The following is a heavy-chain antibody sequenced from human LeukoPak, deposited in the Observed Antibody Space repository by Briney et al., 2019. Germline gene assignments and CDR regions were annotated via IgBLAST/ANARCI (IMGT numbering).Heavy chain of an antibody. V-gene: IGHV1-18*01. Sequence: ASVKVSCKASGYTFTSYGISWVRQAPGQGLEWMGWISAYNGNTNYTQKLQGRGTMTTDTSTSTAYMELRSLRSDATAVYYCARVERWLQSPDYWGQGTLVTVSS. D-gene: IGHD5-24*01. J-gene: IGHJ4*02. CDR3: ARVERWLQSPDY. CDR1: GYTFTSYG. CDR2: ISAYNGNT.